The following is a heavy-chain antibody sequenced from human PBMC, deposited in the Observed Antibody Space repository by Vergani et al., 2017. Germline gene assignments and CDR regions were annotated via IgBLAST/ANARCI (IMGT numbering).Heavy chain of an antibody. CDR2: IYHSGST. D-gene: IGHD6-13*01. V-gene: IGHV4-38-2*02. CDR3: ARTQPPVWFDP. J-gene: IGHJ5*02. CDR1: GYSISSGYY. Sequence: QVQLQESGPGLVKPSETLSLTCTVSGYSISSGYYWGWIRQPPGKGLEWIGSIYHSGSTYYNPSLKSRVTISVDTSKNQFSLKLSSVTAADTAVYYWARTQPPVWFDPWGQGTLVTVFS.